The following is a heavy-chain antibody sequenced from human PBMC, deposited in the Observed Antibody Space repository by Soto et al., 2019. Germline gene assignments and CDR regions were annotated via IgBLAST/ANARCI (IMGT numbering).Heavy chain of an antibody. CDR1: GASISSGDYF. CDR3: ARTGNSDGFLGFFQE. V-gene: IGHV4-30-4*01. CDR2: IYLTGTT. J-gene: IGHJ1*01. D-gene: IGHD5-18*01. Sequence: PSEALSLICTVSGASISSGDYFWSWVRQPRGKGLEWIGYIYLTGTTYYNPSLQSRVDMSVDLSKKQFSLRLSSVTAADTAVYYCARTGNSDGFLGFFQEWGQGKLVTVSS.